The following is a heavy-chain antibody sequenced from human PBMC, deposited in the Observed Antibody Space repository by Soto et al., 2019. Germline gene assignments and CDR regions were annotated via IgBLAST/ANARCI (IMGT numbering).Heavy chain of an antibody. CDR2: LYSGGTT. CDR1: GFTVSSHY. D-gene: IGHD4-17*01. CDR3: ARDQRAAHDYGDYYGMDV. J-gene: IGHJ6*02. V-gene: IGHV3-53*01. Sequence: EVQLVEAGGGLIQPGGSLRLSCAASGFTVSSHYMSWVRQAPGKGLDWVSILYSGGTTYYADSVKGRFTISRDDSANTVYLQINSLRVDDTAVYYCARDQRAAHDYGDYYGMDVWGHGTTVTVSS.